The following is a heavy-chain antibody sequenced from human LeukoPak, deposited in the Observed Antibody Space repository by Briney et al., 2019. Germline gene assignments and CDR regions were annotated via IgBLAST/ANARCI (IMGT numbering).Heavy chain of an antibody. J-gene: IGHJ3*02. CDR3: ARDGAFDI. V-gene: IGHV4-59*01. Sequence: SETLSLTSTVSGGSLRSYYWSWIRHPPGKGLEWSGYIYYSGSTNYNPSLNSRVTISVDTSKNQFSLKLSSVAAADTAVYYCARDGAFDIWGQGTMVTVSS. CDR1: GGSLRSYY. CDR2: IYYSGST.